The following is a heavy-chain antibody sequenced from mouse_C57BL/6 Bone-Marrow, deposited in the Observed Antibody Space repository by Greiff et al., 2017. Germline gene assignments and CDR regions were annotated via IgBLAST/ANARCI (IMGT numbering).Heavy chain of an antibody. D-gene: IGHD2-4*01. J-gene: IGHJ3*01. CDR2: ISDGGSYT. CDR1: GFTFSSYA. Sequence: EVMLVESGGGLVKPGGSLKLSCAASGFTFSSYAMSWVRQTPEKRLEWVATISDGGSYTYYPDNVKGRFTISRDNAKNNLYLQMSHLKSEDTAMYYCARDRGPYDYSFAYWGQGTLVTVSA. V-gene: IGHV5-4*01. CDR3: ARDRGPYDYSFAY.